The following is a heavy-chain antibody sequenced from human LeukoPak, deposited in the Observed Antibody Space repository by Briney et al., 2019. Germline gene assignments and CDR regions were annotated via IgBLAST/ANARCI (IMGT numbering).Heavy chain of an antibody. CDR2: INPSGGGT. D-gene: IGHD5-18*01. V-gene: IGHV1-46*01. CDR1: GYTFTNYY. J-gene: IGHJ4*02. CDR3: AREIGPRQLHLWGSAFAY. Sequence: GASVKVSCKASGYTFTNYYMHWVRQAPGQGLEWMGIINPSGGGTSYAQKFQGRLTMTRDTSTTTVYMELSSLRSEDTAMYYCAREIGPRQLHLWGSAFAYWGQGTLVTVSS.